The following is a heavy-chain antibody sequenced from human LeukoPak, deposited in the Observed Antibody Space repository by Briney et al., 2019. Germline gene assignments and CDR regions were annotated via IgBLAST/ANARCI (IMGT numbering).Heavy chain of an antibody. CDR1: GGSISSGGYS. V-gene: IGHV4-31*03. Sequence: SQTLSLTCTVSGGSISSGGYSWSWIRQHPGKGLEWIGYIYYSGSTYYNPSLKSRVTISVDTSKNQFSLKLSSVTAADTAVYYCARTGGFPGSQHDYWGQGTLVTVSS. J-gene: IGHJ4*02. CDR3: ARTGGFPGSQHDY. D-gene: IGHD5-12*01. CDR2: IYYSGST.